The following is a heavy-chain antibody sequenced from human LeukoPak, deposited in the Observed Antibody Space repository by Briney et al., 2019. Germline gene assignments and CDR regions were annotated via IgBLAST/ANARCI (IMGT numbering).Heavy chain of an antibody. CDR3: VKNGGRWSPRFDP. V-gene: IGHV3-23*01. D-gene: IGHD4-23*01. Sequence: GGSLRLSCAASGFTFRNYVIHWVRQAPGKGLEWVSVISGSGGSTYYADSVRGRFSISRDNSENTLYLQMNSLRAEDTATYYCVKNGGRWSPRFDPWGQGTLVTVSS. J-gene: IGHJ5*02. CDR1: GFTFRNYV. CDR2: ISGSGGST.